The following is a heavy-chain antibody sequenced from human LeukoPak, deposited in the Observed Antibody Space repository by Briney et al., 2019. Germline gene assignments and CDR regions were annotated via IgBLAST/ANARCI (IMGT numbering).Heavy chain of an antibody. V-gene: IGHV4-59*08. CDR3: ARGVATITPFDY. J-gene: IGHJ4*02. D-gene: IGHD5-12*01. Sequence: PSETLSLTCTVSGGSINIFYWNWIRQPPGKGLEWIGSVYHSGSTNYNPSLKSRVTISVDTSKNQFSLKLSSVTAADTAVYYCARGVATITPFDYWGQGTLVTVYS. CDR1: GGSINIFY. CDR2: VYHSGST.